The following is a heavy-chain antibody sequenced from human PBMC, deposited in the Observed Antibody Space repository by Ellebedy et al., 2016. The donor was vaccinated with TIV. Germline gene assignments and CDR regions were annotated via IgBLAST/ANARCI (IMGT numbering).Heavy chain of an antibody. Sequence: ASVKVSCKVSGYTLTELSMHWVRQAPGKGLEWMGGFDPEDGETISAQRFQGRVTMTEDTSTDTAYLALSSLRSDDTAVYYCATISPNWYSNSSPFDDWGQGTLVTVSS. V-gene: IGHV1-24*01. CDR3: ATISPNWYSNSSPFDD. CDR1: GYTLTELS. CDR2: FDPEDGET. J-gene: IGHJ4*02. D-gene: IGHD6-6*01.